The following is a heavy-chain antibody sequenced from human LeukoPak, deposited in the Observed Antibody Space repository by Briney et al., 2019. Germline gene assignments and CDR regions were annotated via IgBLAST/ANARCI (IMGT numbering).Heavy chain of an antibody. CDR1: GFTLSNYV. Sequence: GSLRLSCPGSGFTLSNYVMSWDRQAPGKRLEWVSGISEYGDDTDYADSVKGRFTISRDNSKYTLFLQMNILRVEDTAVYYCVKVGGGGGWYWSPWGQGTLVTVSS. D-gene: IGHD6-19*01. CDR2: ISEYGDDT. CDR3: VKVGGGGGWYWSP. V-gene: IGHV3-23*01. J-gene: IGHJ5*02.